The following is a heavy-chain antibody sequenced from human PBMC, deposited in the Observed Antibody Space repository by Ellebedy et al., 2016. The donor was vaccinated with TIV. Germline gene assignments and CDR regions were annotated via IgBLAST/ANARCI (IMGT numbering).Heavy chain of an antibody. CDR3: ASTYYYDSSGYYFDY. D-gene: IGHD3-22*01. Sequence: SETLSLTXTVSGGSISSYYWSWIRQPAGKGLEWIGRIYTSGSINYNPSLKSRVTMSVDTSKNQFSLKLSSVTAADTAVYYCASTYYYDSSGYYFDYWGQGTLVTVSS. CDR1: GGSISSYY. J-gene: IGHJ4*02. CDR2: IYTSGSI. V-gene: IGHV4-4*07.